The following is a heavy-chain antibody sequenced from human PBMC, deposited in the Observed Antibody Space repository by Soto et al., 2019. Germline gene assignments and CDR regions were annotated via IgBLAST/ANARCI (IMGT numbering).Heavy chain of an antibody. V-gene: IGHV1-69*01. CDR1: GGTFSSYA. D-gene: IGHD5-18*01. CDR3: SSLPGYSYGSAY. J-gene: IGHJ4*02. CDR2: IIPIFGTA. Sequence: QVQLVQSGAEVKKPGSSVTVSCKASGGTFSSYAISWVRQAPGQGLEWMGGIIPIFGTANYAQKFQGRVTITADESTTTAYIEPSSLRSADTAVYCSSSLPGYSYGSAYWGQGTLVPVS.